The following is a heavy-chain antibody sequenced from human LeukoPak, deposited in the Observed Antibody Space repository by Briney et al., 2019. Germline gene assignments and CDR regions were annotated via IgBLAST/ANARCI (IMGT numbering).Heavy chain of an antibody. CDR3: AKDQFYDSSGYYLEAPFDY. CDR2: ISYDGSNK. V-gene: IGHV3-30-3*01. D-gene: IGHD3-22*01. Sequence: GRSLRLSCAASGFTFSSYAMHWVRQAPGKGLEWVAVISYDGSNKYYADSVKGRFTISRDNSKNTLYLQMNSLRAEDTAVYYCAKDQFYDSSGYYLEAPFDYWGQGTLVTVSS. J-gene: IGHJ4*02. CDR1: GFTFSSYA.